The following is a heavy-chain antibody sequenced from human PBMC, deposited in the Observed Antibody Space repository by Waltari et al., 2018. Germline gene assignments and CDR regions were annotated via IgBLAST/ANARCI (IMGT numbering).Heavy chain of an antibody. D-gene: IGHD1-1*01. V-gene: IGHV1-3*01. CDR1: GYTFTSYA. Sequence: QVQLVQSGAEVKKPGASVKVSCKASGYTFTSYAMHWVRQAPGQRLEWMGWINAGNGNTKYSQKFQGRVTITRDTSASTAYMELSSLRSEDTAVYYCARNEQLERLFILGYYYGMDVWGQGTTVTVSS. CDR2: INAGNGNT. CDR3: ARNEQLERLFILGYYYGMDV. J-gene: IGHJ6*02.